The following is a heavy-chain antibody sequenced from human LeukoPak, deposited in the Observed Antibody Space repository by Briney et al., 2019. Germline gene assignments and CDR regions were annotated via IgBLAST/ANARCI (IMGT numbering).Heavy chain of an antibody. J-gene: IGHJ5*02. V-gene: IGHV3-20*04. D-gene: IGHD1-1*01. CDR1: GFTFDDYG. CDR2: INWNGGST. Sequence: GALRLSCAASGFTFDDYGMSWVRQAPGKGLEWVSDINWNGGSTDYADSVKGRFTISRDNAKNSLYLHMSSLRDEDTAFYYCARRHTTNWYNWFDPWGQGTLVIVSS. CDR3: ARRHTTNWYNWFDP.